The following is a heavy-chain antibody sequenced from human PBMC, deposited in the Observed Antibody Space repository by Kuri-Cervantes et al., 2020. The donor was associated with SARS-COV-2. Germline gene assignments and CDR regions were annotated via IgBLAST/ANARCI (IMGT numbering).Heavy chain of an antibody. V-gene: IGHV3-23*01. J-gene: IGHJ6*03. CDR2: LSGSGGST. Sequence: GESLKISCATSGFTFSSYAMTWVRQAPGKGLEWVSALSGSGGSTYYADSVKGRFTISRDNSKNTLYLQMNSLRAEDTAVYYCARAQGYYYMDVWGKGTTVTVSS. CDR3: ARAQGYYYMDV. CDR1: GFTFSSYA.